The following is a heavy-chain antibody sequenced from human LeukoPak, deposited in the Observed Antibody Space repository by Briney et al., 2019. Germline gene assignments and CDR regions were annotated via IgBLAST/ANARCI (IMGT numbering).Heavy chain of an antibody. J-gene: IGHJ4*02. CDR3: AKEAYDFWSGYPYYFDY. V-gene: IGHV3-21*04. CDR1: GFTFSSYS. Sequence: GGSLRLPCAASGFTFSSYSMNWVRQAPGKGLEWVSSISSSSSYIYYADSVKGRFSISRDNSKNTLYLQMNSLRAEDTAVYYCAKEAYDFWSGYPYYFDYWGQGTLVTVSS. CDR2: ISSSSSYI. D-gene: IGHD3-3*01.